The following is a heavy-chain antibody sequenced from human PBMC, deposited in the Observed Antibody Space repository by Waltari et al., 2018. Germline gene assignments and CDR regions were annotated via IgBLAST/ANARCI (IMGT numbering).Heavy chain of an antibody. CDR3: ARDQEQLIFDY. J-gene: IGHJ4*02. V-gene: IGHV3-21*01. CDR1: GFTFDDYA. CDR2: ISSSSSYI. D-gene: IGHD6-13*01. Sequence: EVQLVESGGGLVQPGRSLRLSCAASGFTFDDYAMNWVRQAPGKGLEWVSSISSSSSYIYYADSVKGRFTISRDNAKNSLYLQMNSLRAEDTAVYYCARDQEQLIFDYWGQGTLVTVSS.